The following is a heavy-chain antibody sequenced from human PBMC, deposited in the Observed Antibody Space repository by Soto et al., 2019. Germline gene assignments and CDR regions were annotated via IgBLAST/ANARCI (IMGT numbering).Heavy chain of an antibody. Sequence: KPSETLSLTCTVSGGSVSSGSYYWSWIRQPPGKGLEWIGYIYYSGSTNYNPSLKSRVTISVDTSKNQSSLKLSSVTAADTAVYDCARVPLRYYYYYGMDVWGQGTTVTVS. V-gene: IGHV4-61*01. J-gene: IGHJ6*02. CDR2: IYYSGST. CDR1: GGSVSSGSYY. CDR3: ARVPLRYYYYYGMDV.